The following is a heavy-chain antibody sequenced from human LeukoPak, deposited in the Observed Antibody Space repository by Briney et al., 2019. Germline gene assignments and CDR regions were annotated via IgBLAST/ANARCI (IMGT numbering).Heavy chain of an antibody. Sequence: PGRSLRLSCAASGFIFDEYAMHWVRQAPGKGLEWVSGISWNSGSIGYADSVKGRFTISRDNAKNSLYLQMNSLRAEDTALYYCAKDIASDYDILTGYYRGATSGYGMDVWGQGTTVTVSS. CDR2: ISWNSGSI. V-gene: IGHV3-9*01. J-gene: IGHJ6*02. CDR1: GFIFDEYA. D-gene: IGHD3-9*01. CDR3: AKDIASDYDILTGYYRGATSGYGMDV.